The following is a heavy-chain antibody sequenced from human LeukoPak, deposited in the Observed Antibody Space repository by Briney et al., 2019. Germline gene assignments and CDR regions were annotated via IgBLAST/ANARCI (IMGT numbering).Heavy chain of an antibody. CDR1: GGSISSGGYS. V-gene: IGHV4-30-2*01. J-gene: IGHJ4*02. CDR3: ACLQQLVPYFDY. D-gene: IGHD6-13*01. CDR2: INHSGST. Sequence: PSQTLSLTCAVSGGSISSGGYSWSWIRQPPGKGLEWIGEINHSGSTNYNPSLKSRVTISVDTSKNQFSLKLSSVTAADTAVYYCACLQQLVPYFDYWGQGTLVTVSS.